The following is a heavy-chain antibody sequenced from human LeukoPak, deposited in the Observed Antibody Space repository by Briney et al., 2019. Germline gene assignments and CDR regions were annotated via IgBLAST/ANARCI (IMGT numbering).Heavy chain of an antibody. D-gene: IGHD3-10*01. V-gene: IGHV3-66*01. CDR2: IYSGGST. J-gene: IGHJ4*02. CDR1: GFTVSSNY. Sequence: GGSLRPSCAASGFTVSSNYMSWVRQAPGKGLEWVSVIYSGGSTYYADSVKGRFTISRDNSKNTLYLQMNSLRAEDTAVYYCVREDYYGSGSYDYWGQGTLVTVSS. CDR3: VREDYYGSGSYDY.